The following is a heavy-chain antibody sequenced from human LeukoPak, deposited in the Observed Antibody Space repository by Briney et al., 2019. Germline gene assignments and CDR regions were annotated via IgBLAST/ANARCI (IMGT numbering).Heavy chain of an antibody. V-gene: IGHV3-21*01. Sequence: PGGSLRLSCAASGFTFSSYSMNWVRQAPGKGLEWVSSISSSSSYIYYADSVKGRFTISRDNAKNSLYLQMNSLRAEDTAVYYCARDPAVLAVASIGLHDYWGQGTLVTVSS. CDR2: ISSSSSYI. CDR1: GFTFSSYS. J-gene: IGHJ4*02. D-gene: IGHD6-19*01. CDR3: ARDPAVLAVASIGLHDY.